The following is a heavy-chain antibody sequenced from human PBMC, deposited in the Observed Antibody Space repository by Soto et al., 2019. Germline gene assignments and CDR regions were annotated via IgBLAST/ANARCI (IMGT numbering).Heavy chain of an antibody. Sequence: GASVKVSCKASGGTFSSYAISWVRQAPGQGLEWMGGIIPIFGTANYAQKFQGRVTITADKSTSTAYLELSSLRSEDTAVYYCARDIREQQLVPEPVVYYYGMDVWGQGTTVTVSS. CDR2: IIPIFGTA. V-gene: IGHV1-69*06. J-gene: IGHJ6*02. CDR1: GGTFSSYA. CDR3: ARDIREQQLVPEPVVYYYGMDV. D-gene: IGHD6-13*01.